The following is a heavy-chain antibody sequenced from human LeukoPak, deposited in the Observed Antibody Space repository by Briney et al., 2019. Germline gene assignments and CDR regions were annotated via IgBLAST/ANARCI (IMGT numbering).Heavy chain of an antibody. CDR3: ARDNGYGAYYYDSSSAFDI. V-gene: IGHV3-30*02. D-gene: IGHD3-22*01. CDR2: IRYDGSNK. Sequence: GGSLRLSCAASGFIFSSYDIHWVRQAPGKGLEWVAFIRYDGSNKYYADSVKGRFTISRDNSKNTLYLQMNSLRAEDTAVYYCARDNGYGAYYYDSSSAFDIWGQGTMVTVSS. CDR1: GFIFSSYD. J-gene: IGHJ3*02.